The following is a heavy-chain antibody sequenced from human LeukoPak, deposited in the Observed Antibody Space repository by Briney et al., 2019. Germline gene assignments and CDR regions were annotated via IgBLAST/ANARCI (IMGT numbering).Heavy chain of an antibody. CDR3: ARYRGVRGPLDV. Sequence: SETLSLTCAVYGGSFSGYYCSWIRQPPGKGLEWIGEINHSGSTNYNPSLKSRVTISVDTSKNQFSLKLSSVTAADTAVYYCARYRGVRGPLDVWGKGTTVTVSS. J-gene: IGHJ6*04. D-gene: IGHD3-10*01. CDR2: INHSGST. CDR1: GGSFSGYY. V-gene: IGHV4-34*01.